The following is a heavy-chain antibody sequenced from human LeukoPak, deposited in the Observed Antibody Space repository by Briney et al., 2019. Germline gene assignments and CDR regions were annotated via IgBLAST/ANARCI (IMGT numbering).Heavy chain of an antibody. V-gene: IGHV3-30*02. CDR1: GFTFSSYG. D-gene: IGHD5-18*01. Sequence: GGSLRLSCAASGFTFSSYGMHWVRQAPGKGLEWVAFIRYDGSNKYYADSVKGRFTISRDNSKNTLYLQMNSLRAEDTAVYYCAKMDTAMVTGYYYYYMDVWGKGTPVTVSS. J-gene: IGHJ6*03. CDR2: IRYDGSNK. CDR3: AKMDTAMVTGYYYYYMDV.